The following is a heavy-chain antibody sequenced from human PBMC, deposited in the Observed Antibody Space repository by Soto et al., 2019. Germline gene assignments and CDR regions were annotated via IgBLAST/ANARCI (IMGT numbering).Heavy chain of an antibody. Sequence: GASVKVSCKVSGYTLTELSMHWVRPAPGKGLEWMGGIDPDDGETNYAQKFQGRVTIAADESTSTAYMELSSLRSEDTAVYYCARSQGSSTSLEIYYYYYYGMDVWGQGTTVTVSS. D-gene: IGHD2-2*01. CDR2: IDPDDGET. CDR3: ARSQGSSTSLEIYYYYYYGMDV. CDR1: GYTLTELS. J-gene: IGHJ6*02. V-gene: IGHV1-24*01.